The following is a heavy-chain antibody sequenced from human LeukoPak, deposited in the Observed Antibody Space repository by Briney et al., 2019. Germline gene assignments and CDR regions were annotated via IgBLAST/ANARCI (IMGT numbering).Heavy chain of an antibody. Sequence: GGSLRLSCAASGFTFDDYAMHWVRQAPGKGLEWVSLNSGDGGSTYYADSVKGRFTISRDNSKNSLYLQMNSLRTEDTALYYCAKGEPETMIVVVTPLDVWGKGTTVTVSS. CDR2: NSGDGGST. D-gene: IGHD3-22*01. J-gene: IGHJ6*03. V-gene: IGHV3-43*02. CDR1: GFTFDDYA. CDR3: AKGEPETMIVVVTPLDV.